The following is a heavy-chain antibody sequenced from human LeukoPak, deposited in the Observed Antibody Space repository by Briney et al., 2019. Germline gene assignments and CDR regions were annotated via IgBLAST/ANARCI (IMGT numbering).Heavy chain of an antibody. CDR2: IWYDGSNK. CDR1: AFSLSAYN. J-gene: IGHJ4*02. D-gene: IGHD4-23*01. V-gene: IGHV3-33*08. CDR3: ARASYGGNGVVGS. Sequence: GGSLRLSCAASAFSLSAYNMNWVRQAPGKGLEWVAVIWYDGSNKYYADSVKGRFIISRDNSRSTLYLEMNSLRVEDTAVYYCARASYGGNGVVGSWGQGTLVTVSS.